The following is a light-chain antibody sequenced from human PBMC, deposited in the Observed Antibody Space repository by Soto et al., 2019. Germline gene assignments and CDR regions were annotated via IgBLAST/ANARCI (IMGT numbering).Light chain of an antibody. CDR1: SSNIGSNT. CDR3: AAWDDSLNGPV. CDR2: SNN. Sequence: QSVLTQPPSASGTPGQRVTMSCSGGSSNIGSNTVNWYQHLPGTAPKLLIYSNNQRPSGVPDRFSGSKSGTSASLAISGLQSEDEADYYCAAWDDSLNGPVFGGGTKVTVL. J-gene: IGLJ2*01. V-gene: IGLV1-44*01.